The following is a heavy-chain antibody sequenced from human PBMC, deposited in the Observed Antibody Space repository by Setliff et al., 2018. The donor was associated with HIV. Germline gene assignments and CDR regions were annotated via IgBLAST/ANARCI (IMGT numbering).Heavy chain of an antibody. Sequence: SETLSLTCAVSGVSISTSNWWTWVRQPPGKGLEWIGEVSHSGTTNYNPSLKSRVTMSVDKSKNQFSLKLSSVTAADTAVYYCARDQRLSYWGQGTLVTVSS. J-gene: IGHJ4*02. V-gene: IGHV4-4*02. CDR1: GVSISTSNW. CDR3: ARDQRLSY. CDR2: VSHSGTT.